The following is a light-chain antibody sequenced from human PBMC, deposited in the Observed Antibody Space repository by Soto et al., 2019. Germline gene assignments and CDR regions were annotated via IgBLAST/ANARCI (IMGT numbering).Light chain of an antibody. J-gene: IGKJ1*01. V-gene: IGKV1-39*01. CDR2: AAS. CDR3: QQSYSTSWT. Sequence: DIQMTQSPSSLSASVGDRVTITCRASQSISSYLNWYQQEPGKAPKLLIYAASGLHSGVPSTFSASGSGTDFTLTISSLQPEDFATYYCQQSYSTSWTFGQGTKVDIK. CDR1: QSISSY.